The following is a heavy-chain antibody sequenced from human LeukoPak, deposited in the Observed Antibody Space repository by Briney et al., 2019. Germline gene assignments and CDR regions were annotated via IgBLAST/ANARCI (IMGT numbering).Heavy chain of an antibody. CDR1: GFTSSSYS. V-gene: IGHV3-21*01. CDR2: ISSSSRSYI. J-gene: IGHJ6*03. CDR3: AREHSGYDFPGRDYYYMDV. D-gene: IGHD5-12*01. Sequence: GGSLRLSCAASGFTSSSYSMNWVRQAPGKGLEWVSSISSSSRSYIYYADSVKGRFTISRDNAKNSLYLQMNSLRAEDTAVYYCAREHSGYDFPGRDYYYMDVWGKGTTVTVSS.